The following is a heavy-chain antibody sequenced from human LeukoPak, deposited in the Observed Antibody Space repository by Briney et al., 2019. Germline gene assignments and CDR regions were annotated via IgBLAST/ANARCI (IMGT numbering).Heavy chain of an antibody. J-gene: IGHJ4*02. CDR3: ARGGGSVPIDH. Sequence: GGSLILSCAPSGFTFSSYHMNWVRQAPGKGLEWVSSINTGSTSRYYADSVKGRFTISRDNAKNSLYLQMNSLRAEDTAVYYCARGGGSVPIDHWGQGTLVTVSS. CDR2: INTGSTSR. V-gene: IGHV3-21*01. CDR1: GFTFSSYH. D-gene: IGHD5-12*01.